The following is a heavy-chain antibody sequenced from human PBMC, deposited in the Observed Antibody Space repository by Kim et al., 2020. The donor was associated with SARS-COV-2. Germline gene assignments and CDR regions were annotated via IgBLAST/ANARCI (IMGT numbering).Heavy chain of an antibody. D-gene: IGHD5-18*01. Sequence: NYAQTFQGRVTITADESTSTAYMELSSLRSEDTAVYYCARERGYSYGTGYWGQGTLVTVSS. V-gene: IGHV1-69*01. CDR3: ARERGYSYGTGY. J-gene: IGHJ4*02.